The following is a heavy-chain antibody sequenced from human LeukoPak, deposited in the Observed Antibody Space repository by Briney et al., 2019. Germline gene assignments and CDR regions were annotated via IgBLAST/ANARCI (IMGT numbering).Heavy chain of an antibody. CDR1: GFTSSSYG. J-gene: IGHJ4*02. V-gene: IGHV3-30*18. Sequence: PGGSLRLSGAASGFTSSSYGMPWVGQAPGKGREGVAVISYDGSNKYYADSVKGRFTISRDNSKNTLYLQMNSLRAEDTAVYYCAKPYGSGSYYNLPFDYWGQGTLVTVSS. D-gene: IGHD3-10*01. CDR2: ISYDGSNK. CDR3: AKPYGSGSYYNLPFDY.